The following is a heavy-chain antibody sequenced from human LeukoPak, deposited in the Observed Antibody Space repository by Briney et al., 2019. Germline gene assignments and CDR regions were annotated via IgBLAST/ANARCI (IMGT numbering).Heavy chain of an antibody. V-gene: IGHV3-30*02. J-gene: IGHJ4*02. CDR3: ATGRDTAMVRLDY. Sequence: GRSLRLSCAASGFTFSSYGMHWVRQAPGKGLEWVAFIRYDGTNKYYADSVKGRFTISRDNSKNTMYLQMNSLRAEDTAVYFCATGRDTAMVRLDYWGQGTLVTVSS. CDR2: IRYDGTNK. CDR1: GFTFSSYG. D-gene: IGHD5-18*01.